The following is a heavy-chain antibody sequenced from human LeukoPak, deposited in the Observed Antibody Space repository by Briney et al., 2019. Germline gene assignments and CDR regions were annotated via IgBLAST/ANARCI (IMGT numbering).Heavy chain of an antibody. V-gene: IGHV4-34*01. D-gene: IGHD3-9*01. J-gene: IGHJ4*02. CDR1: GGSFSGYC. CDR2: INHSGST. Sequence: SETLSLTCAVYGGSFSGYCWSWIRQPPGKGLEWIGEINHSGSTNYNPSLKSRVTISVDTSKNQFSLKLSSVTAADTAVYYCASSDDILTGYYKGLDNWGQGTLVTVSS. CDR3: ASSDDILTGYYKGLDN.